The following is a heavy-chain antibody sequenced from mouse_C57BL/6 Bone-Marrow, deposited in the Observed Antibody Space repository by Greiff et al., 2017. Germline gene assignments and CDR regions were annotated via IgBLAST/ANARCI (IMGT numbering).Heavy chain of an antibody. V-gene: IGHV6-3*01. J-gene: IGHJ2*01. CDR1: GFTFSNYW. CDR3: TAGSKSLFDY. D-gene: IGHD1-1*01. Sequence: EVQRVESGGGLVQPGGSMKLSCVASGFTFSNYWMNWVRQSPEKGLEWVAQIRLKSDNYATHYAESVKGRFTISRDDSKSSVYLQMNNLRAEDTGIYYCTAGSKSLFDYWGQGTTLTVSS. CDR2: IRLKSDNYAT.